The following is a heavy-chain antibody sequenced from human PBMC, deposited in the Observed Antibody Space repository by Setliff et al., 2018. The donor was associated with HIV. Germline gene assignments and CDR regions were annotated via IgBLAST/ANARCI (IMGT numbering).Heavy chain of an antibody. CDR2: MNPNSGNT. J-gene: IGHJ6*03. V-gene: IGHV1-8*02. CDR3: ARGAWYTSGWYSSRYLDV. CDR1: GYTFSSYD. Sequence: ASVKVSCKASGYTFSSYDINWVRQATGQGLEWMGWMNPNSGNTGYAQKFQGRVTMTRDTSIGTAYMELSSLRSEDTAVYYCARGAWYTSGWYSSRYLDVWGKGTTGTVSS. D-gene: IGHD6-19*01.